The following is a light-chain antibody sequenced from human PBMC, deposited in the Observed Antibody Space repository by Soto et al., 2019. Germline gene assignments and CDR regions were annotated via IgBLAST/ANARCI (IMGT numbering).Light chain of an antibody. Sequence: EIVLTQSPATLSLSPGERATLSCRASQSVSSYLAWYQQKPGQAPRLLIYDASNRATGIPARFSGSGSGTDFTLSFSSLEPEDFAVYYCQQRPTFGPGTKVDIK. CDR2: DAS. V-gene: IGKV3-11*01. J-gene: IGKJ3*01. CDR3: QQRPT. CDR1: QSVSSY.